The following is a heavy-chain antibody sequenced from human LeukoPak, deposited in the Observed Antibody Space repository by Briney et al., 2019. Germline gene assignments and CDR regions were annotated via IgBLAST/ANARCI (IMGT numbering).Heavy chain of an antibody. D-gene: IGHD5-24*01. CDR1: GYTFTGYY. CDR2: INPNSGGT. V-gene: IGHV1-2*02. Sequence: ASVKVSCKASGYTFTGYYMHWVRQAPGQGLEWMGWINPNSGGTNYAQKFQGRVTMTRDTSISTAYMKLSRLRSDDTAVYYCARDRYNRDGYSSWGQGTLVTVSS. J-gene: IGHJ4*02. CDR3: ARDRYNRDGYSS.